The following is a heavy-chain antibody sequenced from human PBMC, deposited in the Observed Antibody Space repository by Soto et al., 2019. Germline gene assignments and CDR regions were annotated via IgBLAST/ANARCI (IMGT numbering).Heavy chain of an antibody. CDR2: IYYSGST. CDR1: GGSISSYY. Sequence: SETLSLTCTVSGGSISSYYWSWIRQPPGKGLEWIGYIYYSGSTNYNPSLKSRVTISVDTSKNQFSLKLSSVTAADTAVYYCAAFEGAARYYYYMDVWGKGTTVTVSS. D-gene: IGHD6-6*01. V-gene: IGHV4-59*01. J-gene: IGHJ6*03. CDR3: AAFEGAARYYYYMDV.